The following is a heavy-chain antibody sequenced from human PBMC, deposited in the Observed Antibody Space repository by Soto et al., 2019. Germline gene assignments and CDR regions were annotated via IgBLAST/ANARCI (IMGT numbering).Heavy chain of an antibody. CDR2: IYHTGST. CDR1: GGSVSSSSHY. CDR3: ARDRSDDLNSVAAGDI. V-gene: IGHV4-61*01. D-gene: IGHD6-19*01. J-gene: IGHJ3*02. Sequence: SGSLSLTCSVSGGSVSSSSHYWSWIRQPPGKGLEWIAYIYHTGSTSYNPSLKSRVTISVDMSKNQFSLSLDSVNAADKAVYYWARDRSDDLNSVAAGDIWGQGTMVTV.